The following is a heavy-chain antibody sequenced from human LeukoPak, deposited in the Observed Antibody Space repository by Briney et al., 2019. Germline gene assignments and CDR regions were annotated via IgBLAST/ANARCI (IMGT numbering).Heavy chain of an antibody. Sequence: GGSLRLSCAASGFTFDDYAMHWVRQAPGKGLEWVSGISWNSGSIGYADSVKGRFTISRDNAKNSLYLQMNSLRAEDTALYYCAKDSGATTVDYYFDYWGQGTLVTVSS. CDR1: GFTFDDYA. CDR2: ISWNSGSI. J-gene: IGHJ4*02. D-gene: IGHD4-23*01. CDR3: AKDSGATTVDYYFDY. V-gene: IGHV3-9*01.